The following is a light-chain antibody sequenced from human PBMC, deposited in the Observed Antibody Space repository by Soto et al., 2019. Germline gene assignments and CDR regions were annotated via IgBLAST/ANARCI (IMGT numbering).Light chain of an antibody. Sequence: DIHMTHSPSTLPSSLVDRGTITCRASQSISNWLAWYQQKPGTAPKVLIYHASNLQSGVPSRFSGSGSGTEFTLTISSLQPDDFATYYCQQYNSYSFGQGTKVDIK. CDR1: QSISNW. CDR3: QQYNSYS. J-gene: IGKJ1*01. V-gene: IGKV1-5*01. CDR2: HAS.